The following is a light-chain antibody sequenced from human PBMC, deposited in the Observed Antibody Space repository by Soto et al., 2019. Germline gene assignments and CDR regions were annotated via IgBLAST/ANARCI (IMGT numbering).Light chain of an antibody. V-gene: IGKV1-12*01. J-gene: IGKJ4*01. Sequence: DLQMTQSPSSVSASVGDRVTITCRASQVISSRLAWYQQKPGKAPNLLIYAASSLQSGVPSRFGGSGSETDFTLTIGSLQPEDFATYYCQQSNSFPLTFGGGTKVEIK. CDR1: QVISSR. CDR3: QQSNSFPLT. CDR2: AAS.